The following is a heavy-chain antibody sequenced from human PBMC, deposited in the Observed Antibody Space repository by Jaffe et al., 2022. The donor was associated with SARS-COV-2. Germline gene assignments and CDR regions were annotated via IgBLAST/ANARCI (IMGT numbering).Heavy chain of an antibody. CDR3: ARDRTSGYYFRYFDL. Sequence: EVQLVESGGGLVQPGGSLRLSCAASGFTFSSYSMNWVRQAPGKGLEWVSYISSSSSTIYYADSVKGRFTISRDNAKNSLYLQMNSLRAEDTAVYYCARDRTSGYYFRYFDLWGRGTLVTVSS. CDR2: ISSSSSTI. D-gene: IGHD3-22*01. V-gene: IGHV3-48*01. J-gene: IGHJ2*01. CDR1: GFTFSSYS.